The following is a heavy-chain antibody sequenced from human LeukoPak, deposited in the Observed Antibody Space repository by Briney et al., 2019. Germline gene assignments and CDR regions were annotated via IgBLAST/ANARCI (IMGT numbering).Heavy chain of an antibody. D-gene: IGHD3-22*01. Sequence: GGSLRLSCAASGFTFSSYAMSWVRQAPGKGLEWVSGVSRSGGRTYYADSVKGRYTISRDNSKNTLYLQMNSLRAEDTAVYYCAKVKSPVAVVITSPFEQWGQGTLVPVSS. J-gene: IGHJ4*02. V-gene: IGHV3-23*01. CDR3: AKVKSPVAVVITSPFEQ. CDR2: VSRSGGRT. CDR1: GFTFSSYA.